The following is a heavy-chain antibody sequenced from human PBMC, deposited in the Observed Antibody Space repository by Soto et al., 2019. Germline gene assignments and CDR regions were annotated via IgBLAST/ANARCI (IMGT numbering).Heavy chain of an antibody. Sequence: SETLSLTCTVSGGSISSYYWSWIRQPPGKGLEWIGYIYYSGSTNYNPSLKSRVTISVDTSKNQFSLKLSSVTAADTAVYYCASASLDSSSWYVFDYWGQGTLVTVS. D-gene: IGHD6-13*01. CDR3: ASASLDSSSWYVFDY. J-gene: IGHJ4*02. CDR2: IYYSGST. CDR1: GGSISSYY. V-gene: IGHV4-59*08.